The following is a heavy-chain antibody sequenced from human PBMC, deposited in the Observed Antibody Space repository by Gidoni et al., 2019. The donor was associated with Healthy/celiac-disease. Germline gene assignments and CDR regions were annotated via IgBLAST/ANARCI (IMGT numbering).Heavy chain of an antibody. CDR3: ASLSIVGAHSFDY. Sequence: QLQLQESGPGLVKPSATLSLTCTVSGGSISSSSYYWGWIRQPPGKGLEWIGSIYYSGSTYYNPSLKSRVTISVDTSKNQFSLKLSSVTAADTAVYYCASLSIVGAHSFDYWGQGTLVTVSS. V-gene: IGHV4-39*01. J-gene: IGHJ4*02. CDR1: GGSISSSSYY. CDR2: IYYSGST. D-gene: IGHD1-26*01.